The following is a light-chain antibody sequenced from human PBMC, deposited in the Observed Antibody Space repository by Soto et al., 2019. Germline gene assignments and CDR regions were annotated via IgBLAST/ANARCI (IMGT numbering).Light chain of an antibody. Sequence: AIQMTQSPSSLSASVGDRVTITCRASQGIRNDLGWYQQKPGKAPKLLIYAASTLQSGVSSRFSGSGSGTDFTLTINSLQPEDFATYYCLQDYNYPRTFGQGTKVEIK. V-gene: IGKV1-6*01. CDR2: AAS. CDR3: LQDYNYPRT. J-gene: IGKJ1*01. CDR1: QGIRND.